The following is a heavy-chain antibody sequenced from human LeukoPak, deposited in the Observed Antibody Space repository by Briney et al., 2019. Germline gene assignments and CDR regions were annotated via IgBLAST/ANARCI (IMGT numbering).Heavy chain of an antibody. CDR2: IYPGYSDT. CDR1: GYSFPSYC. CDR3: ALAGRACSGGSCYCTYLNY. Sequence: GESLKISCKGSGYSFPSYCIAWVRQMPGKGLEWMGIIYPGYSDTRYGPSFQGQVTISADKSISTAYLQWSSLKASDSAEYYCALAGRACSGGSCYCTYLNYWGQGNLVTVSS. V-gene: IGHV5-51*01. D-gene: IGHD2-15*01. J-gene: IGHJ4*02.